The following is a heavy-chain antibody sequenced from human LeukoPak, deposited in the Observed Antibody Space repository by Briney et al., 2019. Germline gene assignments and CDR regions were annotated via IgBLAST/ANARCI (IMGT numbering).Heavy chain of an antibody. J-gene: IGHJ4*02. CDR2: ISAYSGNT. CDR3: ARGLWTGIPDY. CDR1: GYTFTDYG. V-gene: IGHV1-18*01. D-gene: IGHD3/OR15-3a*01. Sequence: ASVRVSCKASGYTFTDYGVSWMRQAPGQGLEWMGWISAYSGNTNFAQKFQGRATMTRDTSTNTANMELRSLRSDDTAVYYCARGLWTGIPDYWGQGTLVTVSS.